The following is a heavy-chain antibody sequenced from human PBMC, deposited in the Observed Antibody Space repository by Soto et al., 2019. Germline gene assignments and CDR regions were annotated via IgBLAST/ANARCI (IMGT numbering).Heavy chain of an antibody. Sequence: EVQLVESGGGLVQPGGSLRLSCAASGFPFSNYNMNWVRQAPGKGLEWVSYIRSSSTTIYYADSVKGRFTISRDNAKNSLYLQMNSLRAEDTAVYYCARAKQWLAGAFDIWGQGTMVTVSS. CDR3: ARAKQWLAGAFDI. D-gene: IGHD6-19*01. V-gene: IGHV3-48*01. CDR1: GFPFSNYN. CDR2: IRSSSTTI. J-gene: IGHJ3*02.